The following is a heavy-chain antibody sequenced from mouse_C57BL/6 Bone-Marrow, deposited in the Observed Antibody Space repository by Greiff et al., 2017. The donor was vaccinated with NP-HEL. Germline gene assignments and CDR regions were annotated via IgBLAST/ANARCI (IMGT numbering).Heavy chain of an antibody. D-gene: IGHD1-1*01. J-gene: IGHJ4*01. CDR2: IDPEDGET. V-gene: IGHV14-2*01. CDR3: ARDYGSFYYYAMDY. CDR1: GFNIKDYY. Sequence: DVQLQESGAELVKPGASVKLSCTASGFNIKDYYMHWVKQRTEQGLEWIGGIDPEDGETKYAPKFQGKATKTADTSSNTAYLQLSSLTSEDTAVYYCARDYGSFYYYAMDYWGQGTSVTVSS.